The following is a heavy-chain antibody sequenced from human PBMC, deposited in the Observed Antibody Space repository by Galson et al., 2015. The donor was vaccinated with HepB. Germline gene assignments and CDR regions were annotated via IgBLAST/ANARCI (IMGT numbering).Heavy chain of an antibody. Sequence: QSGAEVKKPGESLKISCKGSGYSFTSYWISWVRQMPGKGLEWMGRIDPSDSYTNYSPSFQGHVTISADKSISTAYLQWSSLKASDTAMRYCARLEYSSSSRRGWFDPWGQGTLVTVSS. V-gene: IGHV5-10-1*01. J-gene: IGHJ5*02. CDR1: GYSFTSYW. CDR2: IDPSDSYT. D-gene: IGHD6-6*01. CDR3: ARLEYSSSSRRGWFDP.